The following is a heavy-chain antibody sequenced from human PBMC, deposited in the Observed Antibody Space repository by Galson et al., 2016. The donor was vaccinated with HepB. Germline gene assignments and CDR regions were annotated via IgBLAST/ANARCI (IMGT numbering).Heavy chain of an antibody. V-gene: IGHV1-18*01. CDR3: AKDHGSGWTDFDY. CDR1: GYTFTSYG. D-gene: IGHD6-19*01. Sequence: SVKVSCKASGYTFTSYGINWVRQAPGQGLEWMGWISVYYGHTNYAQKLQGRVTMTTDTYASTVYMELRSLRSDDTAVYYCAKDHGSGWTDFDYWGQGTPVTVSS. J-gene: IGHJ4*02. CDR2: ISVYYGHT.